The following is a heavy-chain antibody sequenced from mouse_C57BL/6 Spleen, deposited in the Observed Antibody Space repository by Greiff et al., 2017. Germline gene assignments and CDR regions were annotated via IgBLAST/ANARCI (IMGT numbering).Heavy chain of an antibody. Sequence: QVQLQQSGPGLVKPSQSLFLTCSITGFPITSGYYWIWIRQSPGKPLEWMGYITHSGETFYNPSLQSPISITRETSKNQFFLQLNAVTTEDTAMDYCAGDSSGFAWFAYWGQGTLVTVSA. D-gene: IGHD3-2*02. CDR3: AGDSSGFAWFAY. J-gene: IGHJ3*01. CDR2: ITHSGET. V-gene: IGHV12-3*01. CDR1: GFPITSGYY.